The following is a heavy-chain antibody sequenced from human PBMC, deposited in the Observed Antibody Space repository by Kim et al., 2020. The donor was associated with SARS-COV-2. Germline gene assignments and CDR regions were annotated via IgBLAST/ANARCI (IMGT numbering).Heavy chain of an antibody. J-gene: IGHJ4*02. V-gene: IGHV3-23*01. CDR2: ISGSGGTT. Sequence: GGSLRLSCAASGFPFSSSAMSWVRQAPGKGLEWVSTISGSGGTTHYADSVMGRFIISRDNSKDTLYLQMNSLRAEDTAVYYCARDPLGPDYWGQGTLVTVSS. CDR1: GFPFSSSA. CDR3: ARDPLGPDY.